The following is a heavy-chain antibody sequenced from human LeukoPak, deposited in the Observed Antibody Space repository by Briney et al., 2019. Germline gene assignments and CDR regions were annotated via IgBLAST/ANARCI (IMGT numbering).Heavy chain of an antibody. V-gene: IGHV4-31*03. J-gene: IGHJ4*02. CDR1: GGSISSGGYY. CDR3: ARGGESTYDY. CDR2: IYYSGST. D-gene: IGHD3-10*01. Sequence: SETLSLTCTVSGGSISSGGYYWSWIRQHPGKSLEWIGYIYYSGSTYYNPSLKSRVTISVDTSKNQFSLKLSSVTAADTAVYYCARGGESTYDYWGQGTLVTVSS.